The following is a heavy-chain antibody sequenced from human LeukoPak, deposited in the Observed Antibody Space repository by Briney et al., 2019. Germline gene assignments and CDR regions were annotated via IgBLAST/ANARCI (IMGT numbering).Heavy chain of an antibody. D-gene: IGHD1-14*01. J-gene: IGHJ3*02. CDR1: GGSISSSSYY. V-gene: IGHV4-39*07. Sequence: SETLSLTCTVSGGSISSSSYYWGWIRQPPGKGLEWIGSIYYSGSTYYNPSLKSRVTISVDTSKNQFSLKLSSVTAADTAVYYCARPLTPDDAFDIWGQGTMVTVSS. CDR3: ARPLTPDDAFDI. CDR2: IYYSGST.